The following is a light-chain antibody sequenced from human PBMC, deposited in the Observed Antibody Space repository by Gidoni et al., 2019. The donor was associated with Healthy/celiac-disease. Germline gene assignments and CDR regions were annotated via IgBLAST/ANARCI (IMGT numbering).Light chain of an antibody. V-gene: IGKV1-33*01. J-gene: IGKJ4*01. CDR2: VAS. CDR3: QQYDNLPPG. Sequence: DIQMPQSPSSLSASVGDRVTITCQASQDISNYLNWYQQKPGKAPKLLIYVASNLETGVPSRFSGSGSGTDFTFTISSLQPEDIATYYCQQYDNLPPGFGGGTKVEIK. CDR1: QDISNY.